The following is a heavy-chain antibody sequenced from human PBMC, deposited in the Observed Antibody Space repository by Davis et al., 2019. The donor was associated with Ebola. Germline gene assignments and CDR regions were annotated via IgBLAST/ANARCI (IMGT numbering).Heavy chain of an antibody. CDR3: ARGDNFWSGYPFDY. D-gene: IGHD3-3*01. Sequence: SETLSLTCTVSGGSISGYYWSWIRQPPGKGLEWIGEINHSGSTYYNPSLKSRVTISVDTSKNQFSLKLSSVTAADTAVYYCARGDNFWSGYPFDYWGQGTLVTVSS. CDR1: GGSISGYY. CDR2: INHSGST. V-gene: IGHV4-34*01. J-gene: IGHJ4*02.